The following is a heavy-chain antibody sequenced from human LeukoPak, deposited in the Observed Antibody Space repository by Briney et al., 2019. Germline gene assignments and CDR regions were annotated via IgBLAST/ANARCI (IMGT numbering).Heavy chain of an antibody. CDR1: GLTVSSNF. J-gene: IGHJ4*02. V-gene: IGHV3-53*05. CDR3: ARDPRLGELSLNY. Sequence: GGSLRLSCAASGLTVSSNFMSWVRQAPGKGLEWVSVIYGGGSTYYADSVKGRFTNSRDTSKNTLYLQMNSLRAEDTAVYYCARDPRLGELSLNYWGQGTLVTVSS. CDR2: IYGGGST. D-gene: IGHD3-16*02.